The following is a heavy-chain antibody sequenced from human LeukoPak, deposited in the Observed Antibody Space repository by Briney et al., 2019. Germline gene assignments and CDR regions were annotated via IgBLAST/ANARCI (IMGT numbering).Heavy chain of an antibody. V-gene: IGHV1-24*01. CDR2: FDPEDGET. CDR1: GYTLSELS. CDR3: ATHMTVILAAAGTYDF. D-gene: IGHD6-13*01. Sequence: ASVRVSCKVSGYTLSELSMHWVRQAPGKGLEWMGGFDPEDGETVYAQKFQGRVAMTEDTSTDTAYVELSSLRSEDTAVYYCATHMTVILAAAGTYDFWGQGALVTVSS. J-gene: IGHJ4*02.